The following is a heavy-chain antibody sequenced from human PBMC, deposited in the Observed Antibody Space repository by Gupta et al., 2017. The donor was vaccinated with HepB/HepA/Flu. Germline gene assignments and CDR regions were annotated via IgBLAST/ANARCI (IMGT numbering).Heavy chain of an antibody. CDR2: MNSAGTST. J-gene: IGHJ4*02. Sequence: EVQLVESGGGLVQPGGSLRLSCAASGFSLTNHWMHWVRQAPGEGPMWFSRMNSAGTSTMYADFVKGRFTISRDTAKNMLYLQMNSLRVEYTAVYYCARDGLSTKPFDYWGQGTLVAVSS. V-gene: IGHV3-74*03. D-gene: IGHD1-1*01. CDR1: GFSLTNHW. CDR3: ARDGLSTKPFDY.